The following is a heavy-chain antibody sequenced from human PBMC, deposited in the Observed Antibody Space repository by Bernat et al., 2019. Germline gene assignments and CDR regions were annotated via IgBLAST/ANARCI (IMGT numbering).Heavy chain of an antibody. J-gene: IGHJ4*02. CDR3: ASLTLAYCGGDCYSGFDY. CDR2: IYHTGST. D-gene: IGHD2-21*02. V-gene: IGHV4-59*11. CDR1: GGSIDSHY. Sequence: QVQLQESGPGLVKPSETLSLNCTVSGGSIDSHYWTWIRQPPGKGLEWIGYIYHTGSTNYNPSLKTRVTISVDTSKNQFSLKLSSVTAADTAGYYCASLTLAYCGGDCYSGFDYWGQGTLVTVSS.